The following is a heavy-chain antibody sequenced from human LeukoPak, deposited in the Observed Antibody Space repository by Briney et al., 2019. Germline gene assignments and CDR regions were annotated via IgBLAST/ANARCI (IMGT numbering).Heavy chain of an antibody. Sequence: GGSLRLSCAASGFTFSSYWMNWVRRAPGKGLEWLANIKEDGSKKYYVDSVKGRFTISRDNAKNSLYLQMDSLRAEDTAVYYCARDPGRQYSSIADVWGQGTTVTVSS. CDR2: IKEDGSKK. CDR1: GFTFSSYW. J-gene: IGHJ6*02. D-gene: IGHD6-19*01. CDR3: ARDPGRQYSSIADV. V-gene: IGHV3-7*03.